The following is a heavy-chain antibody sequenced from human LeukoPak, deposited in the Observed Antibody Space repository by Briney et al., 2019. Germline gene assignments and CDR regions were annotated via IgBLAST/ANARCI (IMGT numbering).Heavy chain of an antibody. CDR2: INHSGST. J-gene: IGHJ4*02. CDR1: GGSFSGYY. D-gene: IGHD5-18*01. V-gene: IGHV4-34*01. Sequence: SETLSLTCAVYGGSFSGYYWSWIRQPPGKGLEWIGEINHSGSTNYNPSLKSRVTISVDTSKNQFSLKLSSVTAADTAVYYCARHPIQLWSRSPYYFDYWGQGTLVTVSS. CDR3: ARHPIQLWSRSPYYFDY.